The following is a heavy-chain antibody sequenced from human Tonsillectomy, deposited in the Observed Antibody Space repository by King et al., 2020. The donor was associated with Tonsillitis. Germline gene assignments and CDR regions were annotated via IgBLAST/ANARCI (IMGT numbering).Heavy chain of an antibody. J-gene: IGHJ4*02. Sequence: QLVQSGAEVKKPGASVKVSCKASEYTFTSYDINWVRQATGQGLEWMGWVNPNSGNTGYAQKFQGRVTMTRNTSIGTAYMELRSLRSEDTAVYYCARVPNGDCRGTSCYALHYWGQGTLVTVSS. CDR1: EYTFTSYD. V-gene: IGHV1-8*01. CDR2: VNPNSGNT. CDR3: ARVPNGDCRGTSCYALHY. D-gene: IGHD2-2*01.